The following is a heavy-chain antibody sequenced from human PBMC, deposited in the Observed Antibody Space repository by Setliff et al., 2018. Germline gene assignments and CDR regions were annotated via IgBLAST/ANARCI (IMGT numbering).Heavy chain of an antibody. CDR2: MYYSGST. CDR3: ARANKKLDYYYYYYMDV. D-gene: IGHD1-1*01. J-gene: IGHJ6*03. Sequence: PSETLSLTCSVSGGSISSGSYYWGWIRQSPGKGLEWIGSMYYSGSTYYNPSLKGRVTLSVDTSKNQFSLKLTSVTAADTAVYYCARANKKLDYYYYYYMDVWGKGTTVTVSS. V-gene: IGHV4-39*07. CDR1: GGSISSGSYY.